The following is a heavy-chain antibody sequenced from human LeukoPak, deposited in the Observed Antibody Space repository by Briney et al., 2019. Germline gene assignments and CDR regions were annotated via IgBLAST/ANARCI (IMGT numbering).Heavy chain of an antibody. CDR2: INPNSGGT. D-gene: IGHD6-19*01. J-gene: IGHJ4*02. V-gene: IGHV1-2*06. Sequence: ASVKVSCKASGYTFTGYYMHWVRQAPGQGLEWMGRINPNSGGTNYAQKFQGRVTMTRDTSISTAYMELSRLRSDDTAVYYCAKGAAGPNTPFDFWGQGTLDTVSS. CDR1: GYTFTGYY. CDR3: AKGAAGPNTPFDF.